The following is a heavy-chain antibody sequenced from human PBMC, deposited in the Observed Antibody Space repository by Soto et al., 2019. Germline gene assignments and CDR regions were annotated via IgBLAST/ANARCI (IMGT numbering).Heavy chain of an antibody. J-gene: IGHJ4*02. Sequence: GESLKISCQASGYSFTTYWISWVRQMPGKGLECMGRIDPTDSYTDYGPSFEGHVTMSVDRSINTAFLEWSSLKASDSAMYYCSPDSSGGEFDCWGQGTLVTVSS. V-gene: IGHV5-10-1*01. CDR1: GYSFTTYW. CDR2: IDPTDSYT. D-gene: IGHD6-19*01. CDR3: SPDSSGGEFDC.